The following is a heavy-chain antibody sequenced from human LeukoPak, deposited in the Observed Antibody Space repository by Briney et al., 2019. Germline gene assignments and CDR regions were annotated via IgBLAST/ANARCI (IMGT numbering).Heavy chain of an antibody. J-gene: IGHJ6*03. Sequence: GGSLRLSCAASGFTFSTYSGNWIRQAPGKGLEWVSSISDDSNYIFYADSVKGRFTISRDNAKRSLYLQMNSLRAEDTALYFCARGYTTMVEGYFYYYLDVWGKGTTVTVSS. CDR2: ISDDSNYI. V-gene: IGHV3-21*04. CDR1: GFTFSTYS. CDR3: ARGYTTMVEGYFYYYLDV. D-gene: IGHD5-18*01.